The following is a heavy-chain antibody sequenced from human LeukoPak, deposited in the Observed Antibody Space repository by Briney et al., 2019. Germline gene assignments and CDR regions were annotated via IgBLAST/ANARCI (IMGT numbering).Heavy chain of an antibody. CDR3: ASLSGGY. Sequence: AGGSLRLSCAASKFAFSNYGMHWVRQAPGKGLEWVAVISYDGIKKLYADSVKGRFTISRDNSKSTLYLQMNSLRAEDTAVYYCASLSGGYWGQGTLVTVSS. D-gene: IGHD3-16*02. V-gene: IGHV3-30*03. CDR1: KFAFSNYG. J-gene: IGHJ4*02. CDR2: ISYDGIKK.